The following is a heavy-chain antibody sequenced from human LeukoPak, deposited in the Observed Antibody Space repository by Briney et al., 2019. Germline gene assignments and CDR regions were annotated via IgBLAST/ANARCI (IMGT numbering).Heavy chain of an antibody. V-gene: IGHV1-2*02. CDR2: INPNSGGT. D-gene: IGHD6-13*01. CDR1: GDTFTGYY. J-gene: IGHJ5*02. Sequence: GASVKVSCKASGDTFTGYYMHWVRQAPGQGLEWMGWINPNSGGTNYAQKFQGRVTMTRDTSMSTAYMELSRLRSDDTAVYYCARDLEYSSSWYQFSFWFDPWGQGTLVSVSS. CDR3: ARDLEYSSSWYQFSFWFDP.